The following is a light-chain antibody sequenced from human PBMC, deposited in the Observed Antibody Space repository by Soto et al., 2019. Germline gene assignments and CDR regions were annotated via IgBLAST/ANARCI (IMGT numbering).Light chain of an antibody. CDR2: GAS. V-gene: IGKV3-20*01. CDR1: QSVSSNY. CDR3: QQYGSSPPYT. Sequence: EIVLTQSPGTLSLSPGEGATLSCRASQSVSSNYLARYQQKPGQAPRLLIFGASNRASDIPDRFSGSGSGKDFPLTISRLEPEDFAVYYCQQYGSSPPYTFGQGTELEIK. J-gene: IGKJ2*01.